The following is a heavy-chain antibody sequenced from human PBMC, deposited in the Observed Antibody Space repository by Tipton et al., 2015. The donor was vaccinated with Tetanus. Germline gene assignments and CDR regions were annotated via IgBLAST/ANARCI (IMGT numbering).Heavy chain of an antibody. V-gene: IGHV4-31*03. CDR3: ARGGLTPYEKDY. CDR2: ISYSGST. Sequence: TLSLTCSVSGGSINSGVYYWSWIRQHPEKGLEWIGYISYSGSTTYNPSVKSRVIISVDTSKNQFSLRLNSVTAADTAVYYCARGGLTPYEKDYWGQGTLVTVSS. D-gene: IGHD3-3*01. J-gene: IGHJ4*02. CDR1: GGSINSGVYY.